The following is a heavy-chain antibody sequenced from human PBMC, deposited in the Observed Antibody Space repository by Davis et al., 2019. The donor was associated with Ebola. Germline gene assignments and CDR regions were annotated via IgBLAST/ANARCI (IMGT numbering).Heavy chain of an antibody. V-gene: IGHV1-18*04. Sequence: ASVKVSCKASGYTFTSYGISWVRQAPGQGLEWMGWISAYNGNTNYAQKFQGRVTMTRDTSTSTVYMELNSLRSEDTAVYYCARGYRITIFDDWGQGTLVTVSS. CDR2: ISAYNGNT. CDR1: GYTFTSYG. J-gene: IGHJ4*02. D-gene: IGHD3-3*01. CDR3: ARGYRITIFDD.